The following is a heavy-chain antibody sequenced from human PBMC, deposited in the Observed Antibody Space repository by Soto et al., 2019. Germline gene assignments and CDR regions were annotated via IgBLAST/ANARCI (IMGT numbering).Heavy chain of an antibody. V-gene: IGHV1-18*04. J-gene: IGHJ4*02. CDR3: GLGTRTFDL. CDR2: ISTYNGNT. D-gene: IGHD6-19*01. CDR1: AYTLTNSG. Sequence: ASVKVSCKTSAYTLTNSGICWVRQAPGQGLEWMGWISTYNGNTNYAQRFQGRVTMTKDTSTSTAYMELGSLTSDDTAVYYCGLGTRTFDLWGQGTLVTVSS.